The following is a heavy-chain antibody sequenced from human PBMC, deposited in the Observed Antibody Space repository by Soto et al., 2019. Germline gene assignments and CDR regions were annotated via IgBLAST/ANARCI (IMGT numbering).Heavy chain of an antibody. CDR2: IHDSGAI. CDR3: VREYSSFDY. V-gene: IGHV4-59*01. Sequence: QVQLQESGPGPVKPSETLSLTYTVSGGSISPYYWHWIRQPPGKGLEWIGYIHDSGAIYYNPSLNSRLVLSMDMSKRQFSLRLNPVTAADTAVYYCVREYSSFDYWGRAAPVTVSS. J-gene: IGHJ4*02. D-gene: IGHD4-4*01. CDR1: GGSISPYY.